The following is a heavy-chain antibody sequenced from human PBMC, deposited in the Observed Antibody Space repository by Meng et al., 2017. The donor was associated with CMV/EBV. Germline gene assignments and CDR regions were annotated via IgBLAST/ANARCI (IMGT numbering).Heavy chain of an antibody. V-gene: IGHV4-39*07. CDR2: IYYSGST. CDR1: GGSISSSSYY. CDR3: ARSIAARPYRYNWFDP. J-gene: IGHJ5*02. D-gene: IGHD6-6*01. Sequence: QLQVQASGPGLVKPSETLSLTCTVSGGSISSSSYYWGWIRQPPGKGLEWIGSIYYSGSTYYNPSLKSRVTISVDTSKNQFSLKLSSVTAADTAVYYCARSIAARPYRYNWFDPWGQGTLVTVSS.